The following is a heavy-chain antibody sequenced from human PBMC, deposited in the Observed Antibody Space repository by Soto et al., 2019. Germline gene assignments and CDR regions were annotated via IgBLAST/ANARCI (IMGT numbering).Heavy chain of an antibody. D-gene: IGHD6-6*01. J-gene: IGHJ6*02. CDR3: ARVNLDSSSPEDYYYGMDV. V-gene: IGHV1-69*12. CDR1: GGTFSSYA. Sequence: QVQLVQSGAEVKKPGSSVKVSCKASGGTFSSYAISWVRQAPGQGLEWMGGIIPIFGTANYAQKFQGRVTVTADESTCTACMELSSLRSEDTAVYYCARVNLDSSSPEDYYYGMDVWGQGTTVTVSS. CDR2: IIPIFGTA.